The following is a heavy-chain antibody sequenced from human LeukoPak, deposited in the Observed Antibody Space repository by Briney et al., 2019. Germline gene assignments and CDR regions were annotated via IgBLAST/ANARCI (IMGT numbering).Heavy chain of an antibody. V-gene: IGHV3-7*01. CDR2: IKQDGSEK. J-gene: IGHJ4*02. D-gene: IGHD3-10*01. CDR1: GFTFSSYW. CDR3: ASGYGSGSYYVGGPTCFDY. Sequence: GGSLRLSCAASGFTFSSYWMSWVRQAPGKGVEWVANIKQDGSEKYYVDSVKGRFTISRDNAKNSLYLQMNSLRAEDTAVYYCASGYGSGSYYVGGPTCFDYWGQGTLVTVSS.